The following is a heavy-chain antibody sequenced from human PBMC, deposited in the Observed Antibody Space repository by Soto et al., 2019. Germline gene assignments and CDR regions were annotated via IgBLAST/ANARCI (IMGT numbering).Heavy chain of an antibody. V-gene: IGHV3-15*05. Sequence: EVQLVESGGGLLQPGGSLRLSCAASVFTFSNAWMSWVRQAPGKGLEWVGRIKSKTDGGTTDYAAPVKGRCTISRDYSKNTLYLQMNSLTTEDTAVYYCTTDLDYDILTGYYPVGYWGQGTLVTVSS. CDR2: IKSKTDGGTT. J-gene: IGHJ4*02. CDR1: VFTFSNAW. D-gene: IGHD3-9*01. CDR3: TTDLDYDILTGYYPVGY.